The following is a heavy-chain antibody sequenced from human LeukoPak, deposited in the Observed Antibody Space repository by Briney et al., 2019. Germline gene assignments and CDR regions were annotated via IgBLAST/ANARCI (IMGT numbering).Heavy chain of an antibody. CDR2: ISYDGSNK. V-gene: IGHV3-30*18. Sequence: PGRSLRLSCAASGFTFSSYGMHWGRQAPGKGLEWVAVISYDGSNKYYADSVKGRFTIPRDNSKNTLYLQMNSLRAEDTAVYYCAKEGEAAGPFDYWGQGTLVTVSS. CDR3: AKEGEAAGPFDY. CDR1: GFTFSSYG. D-gene: IGHD6-13*01. J-gene: IGHJ4*02.